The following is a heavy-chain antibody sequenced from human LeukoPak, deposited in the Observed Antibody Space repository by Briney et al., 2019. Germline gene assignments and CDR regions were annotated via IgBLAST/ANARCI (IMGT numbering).Heavy chain of an antibody. CDR1: GGSISHYY. V-gene: IGHV4-4*07. CDR2: IDGSGSS. J-gene: IGHJ4*02. D-gene: IGHD2-2*01. CDR3: ARAPRAYCSTTGSCFQDY. Sequence: PSETLSLTCTVSGGSISHYYWSWIRQAAGKGLEWIGRIDGSGSSNYNPSLNSRVTMSLDTSKSQFSLKVTSVTAADTAVYYCARAPRAYCSTTGSCFQDYWGQGTLVTVSS.